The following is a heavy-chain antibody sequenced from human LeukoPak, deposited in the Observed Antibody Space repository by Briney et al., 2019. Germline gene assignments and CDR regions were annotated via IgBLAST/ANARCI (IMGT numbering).Heavy chain of an antibody. CDR1: GYTFTRYD. CDR3: ARARRWNRHGDY. D-gene: IGHD1-1*01. CDR2: MNPNSGNT. Sequence: ASVKVSCKASGYTFTRYDINWVRQATGQGLEWMGWMNPNSGNTGYAQKFQGRVTITRNTSISTAYMELSSLRSEDTAVYYCARARRWNRHGDYWGQGTLVTVSS. V-gene: IGHV1-8*03. J-gene: IGHJ4*02.